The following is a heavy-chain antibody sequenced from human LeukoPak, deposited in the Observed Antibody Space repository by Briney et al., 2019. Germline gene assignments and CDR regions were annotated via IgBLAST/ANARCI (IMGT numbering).Heavy chain of an antibody. D-gene: IGHD6-19*01. CDR2: TYYRSKWYN. V-gene: IGHV6-1*01. Sequence: SQALSLTCAISGDSVSSNSAAWNWIRQSPSRGLEWLGRTYYRSKWYNDYAVPVKSRITINPDTSKNQFSLQLNSVTPEDTAVYYCARGSGIAVAGLDYWGQGTLVTVSS. J-gene: IGHJ4*02. CDR1: GDSVSSNSAA. CDR3: ARGSGIAVAGLDY.